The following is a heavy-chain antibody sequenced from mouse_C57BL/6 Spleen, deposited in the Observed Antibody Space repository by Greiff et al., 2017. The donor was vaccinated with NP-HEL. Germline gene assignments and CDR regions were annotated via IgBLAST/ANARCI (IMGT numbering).Heavy chain of an antibody. V-gene: IGHV1-80*01. J-gene: IGHJ3*01. D-gene: IGHD1-1*01. Sequence: LVEPGASVKISCKASGYAFSSYWMNWVKQRPGKGLEWIGQIYPGDGDTNYNGKFKGKATLTADKSSSTAYMQLSSLTSEDAAVYFCARSDYYGSSPFAYWGQGTLVTVSA. CDR3: ARSDYYGSSPFAY. CDR1: GYAFSSYW. CDR2: IYPGDGDT.